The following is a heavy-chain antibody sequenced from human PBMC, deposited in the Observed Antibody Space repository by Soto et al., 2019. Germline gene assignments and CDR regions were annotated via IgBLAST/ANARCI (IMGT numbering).Heavy chain of an antibody. Sequence: ASVKVSCKASGYTFTSYVISWVRHAPGQGLEWMGWISAYNGKTNYAQNVQGRVTMTTDTSTRTAYMDLRSLRSDDTAVYYCARGGDVNYYHGMDVWGQGTTVTVSS. V-gene: IGHV1-18*01. D-gene: IGHD5-12*01. CDR3: ARGGDVNYYHGMDV. CDR2: ISAYNGKT. J-gene: IGHJ6*02. CDR1: GYTFTSYV.